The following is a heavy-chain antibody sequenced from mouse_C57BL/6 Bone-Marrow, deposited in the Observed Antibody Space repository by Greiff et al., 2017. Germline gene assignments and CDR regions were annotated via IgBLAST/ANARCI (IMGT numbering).Heavy chain of an antibody. J-gene: IGHJ3*01. CDR2: IDPENGDT. Sequence: EVQLQQSGAELVRPGASVKLSCTASGFNIKDDYMHWVKQRPEQGLEWIGWIDPENGDTEYAPKFQGKATLTADTSSNTAYLQLSRLTSEDAAVYYCTPAGDWFAYWGQGTLVTVSA. CDR1: GFNIKDDY. V-gene: IGHV14-4*01. CDR3: TPAGDWFAY.